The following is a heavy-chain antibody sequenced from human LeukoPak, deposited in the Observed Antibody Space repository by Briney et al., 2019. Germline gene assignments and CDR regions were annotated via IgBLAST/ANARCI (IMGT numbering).Heavy chain of an antibody. V-gene: IGHV3-21*01. CDR3: ARAGSYYYDSSGQYDY. D-gene: IGHD3-22*01. CDR2: ISSSGSYI. CDR1: RFTFSSYS. Sequence: PGGSLRLSCAASRFTFSSYSMNWVRQAPGKGLEWVSSISSSGSYIYYADSVKGRFTISRDDAKNSLYLQMNSLRAEDTAVYYCARAGSYYYDSSGQYDYWGQGTLVTVSS. J-gene: IGHJ4*02.